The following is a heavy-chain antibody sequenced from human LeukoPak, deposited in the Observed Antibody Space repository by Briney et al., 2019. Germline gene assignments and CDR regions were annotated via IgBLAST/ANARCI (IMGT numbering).Heavy chain of an antibody. J-gene: IGHJ6*03. V-gene: IGHV1-69*05. CDR1: GGTFSSYA. Sequence: SVKVSCKASGGTFSSYAISWVRQAPGQGLEWMGRIIPIFGTANYAQKFQGRVTITTDESTSTAYMELSSLRSEDTAVYCCARSFWSAQGDYYYYMAVWGKGTTVTVSS. D-gene: IGHD3-3*01. CDR3: ARSFWSAQGDYYYYMAV. CDR2: IIPIFGTA.